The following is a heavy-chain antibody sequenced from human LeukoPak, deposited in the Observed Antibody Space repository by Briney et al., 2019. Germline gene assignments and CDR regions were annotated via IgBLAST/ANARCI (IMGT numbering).Heavy chain of an antibody. CDR3: ARSNNYGDYSMGF. Sequence: ASVKVSCKASGYTFTGYYMHWVRQAPGQGLAWMGWINPNSGGTNYAQKFQGRVAMTRDTSISTAYMELSRLRSDDTAVYYCARSNNYGDYSMGFWGQGTLVTVSS. D-gene: IGHD4-17*01. V-gene: IGHV1-2*02. CDR2: INPNSGGT. CDR1: GYTFTGYY. J-gene: IGHJ4*02.